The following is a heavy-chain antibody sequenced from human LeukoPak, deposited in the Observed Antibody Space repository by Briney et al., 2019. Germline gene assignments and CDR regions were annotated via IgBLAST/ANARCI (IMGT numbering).Heavy chain of an antibody. D-gene: IGHD6-13*01. Sequence: GASLKVSCEASGYTFTSYYVHWVRQAPGQGLEYMGIIRPSGSAAYAQKFQGRVTMTEDTSTDTAYMELSSLRSEDTAVYYCARPDDSSSWTTPAPFDYWGQGTLVTVSS. V-gene: IGHV1-46*01. CDR2: IRPSGSA. CDR3: ARPDDSSSWTTPAPFDY. CDR1: GYTFTSYY. J-gene: IGHJ4*02.